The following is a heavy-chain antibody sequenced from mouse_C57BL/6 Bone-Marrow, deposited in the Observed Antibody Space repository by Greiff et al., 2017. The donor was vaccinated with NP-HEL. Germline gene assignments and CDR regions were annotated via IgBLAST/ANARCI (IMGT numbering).Heavy chain of an antibody. J-gene: IGHJ2*01. CDR2: ISSGGDYI. V-gene: IGHV5-9-1*02. CDR1: GFTFSSYA. CDR3: TRDSSYYYGFEY. D-gene: IGHD1-1*01. Sequence: EVKVEESGEGLVKPGGSLKLSCAASGFTFSSYAMSWVRQTPEKRLEWVAYISSGGDYIYYADSVKGRFTIFRDNARNTLYMQMNCLKSEDTAMDYCTRDSSYYYGFEYWGQGTTLTV.